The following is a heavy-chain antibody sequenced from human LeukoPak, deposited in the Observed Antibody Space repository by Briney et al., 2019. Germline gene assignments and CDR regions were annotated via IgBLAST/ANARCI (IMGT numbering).Heavy chain of an antibody. J-gene: IGHJ4*02. CDR2: IKQDGSEK. CDR3: AKDPRNDY. Sequence: GGSLRLSCAASGFSFSTYWMSWVRQAPGKGLEWVAKIKQDGSEKYYVDSVKGRFTISRDNAKNSLYLQMNSLRAEDTAVYYCAKDPRNDYWGQGSLVTVSS. V-gene: IGHV3-7*01. CDR1: GFSFSTYW. D-gene: IGHD1-14*01.